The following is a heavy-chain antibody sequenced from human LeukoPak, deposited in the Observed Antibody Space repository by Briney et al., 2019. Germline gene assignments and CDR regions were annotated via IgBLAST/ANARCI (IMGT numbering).Heavy chain of an antibody. D-gene: IGHD3-22*01. CDR3: ARRLYYYDSSGYWYAFDI. Sequence: SETLSPTCTVSGGSISSSSYYWGWIRQPPGKGLEWIGSIYYSGSTYYNPSLKSRVTISVDTSKNQFSLKLSSVTAADTAVYYCARRLYYYDSSGYWYAFDIWGQGTMVTVSS. CDR1: GGSISSSSYY. J-gene: IGHJ3*02. CDR2: IYYSGST. V-gene: IGHV4-39*01.